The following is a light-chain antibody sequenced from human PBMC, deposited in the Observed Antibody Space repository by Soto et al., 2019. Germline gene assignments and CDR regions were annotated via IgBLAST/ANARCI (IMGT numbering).Light chain of an antibody. Sequence: TLMTQSPPTLSVSPGERATLSVRASQSVGSNLAWYQQKPGQAPRLLIYGAFTRATGIPPRFSGSGYGTEFNLTISSLQSGDFAVYYCQQYNNWPQTFGQGTKVDIK. CDR3: QQYNNWPQT. V-gene: IGKV3-15*01. CDR1: QSVGSN. CDR2: GAF. J-gene: IGKJ1*01.